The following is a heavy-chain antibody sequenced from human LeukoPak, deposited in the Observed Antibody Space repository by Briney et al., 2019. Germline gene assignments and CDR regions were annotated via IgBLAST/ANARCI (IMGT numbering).Heavy chain of an antibody. CDR3: ARARGVGELFFDS. CDR1: GFTFSDYN. CDR2: ISRSGSTK. V-gene: IGHV3-11*01. Sequence: GGSLRLSCAASGFTFSDYNMRWIRQAPGKGLEWVSSISRSGSTKYYADSVKGRFTISRDNAKNSLFLQMNSLRDDDTAVYYCARARGVGELFFDSWGQGTLVTVSS. D-gene: IGHD3-10*01. J-gene: IGHJ4*02.